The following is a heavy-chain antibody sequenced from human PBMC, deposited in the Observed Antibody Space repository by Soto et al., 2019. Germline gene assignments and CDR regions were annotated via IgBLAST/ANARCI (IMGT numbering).Heavy chain of an antibody. CDR1: GFTFSSYS. Sequence: GGSLRLPCAASGFTFSSYSMNWVRQAPGKGLEWVSSISSSSSYIYYADSVKGRFTISRDNAKNSLYLQMNSLRAEDTAVYYCARDLGRGSYYYYYGMDVWGQGTTVTVSS. V-gene: IGHV3-21*01. J-gene: IGHJ6*02. CDR3: ARDLGRGSYYYYYGMDV. D-gene: IGHD6-13*01. CDR2: ISSSSSYI.